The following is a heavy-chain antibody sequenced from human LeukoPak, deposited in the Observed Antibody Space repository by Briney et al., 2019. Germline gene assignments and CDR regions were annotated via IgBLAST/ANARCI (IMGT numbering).Heavy chain of an antibody. J-gene: IGHJ4*02. CDR1: GFTFSSYW. V-gene: IGHV3-7*01. CDR3: ARDGAFRIYDY. D-gene: IGHD3-3*02. CDR2: IKQDGSEK. Sequence: GGSLRLSCAASGFTFSSYWMTWVRQYPGKGLEWVASIKQDGSEKYYVDSVKGRFTISRDNAGNSLYLQMSSLRADDTAVYYCARDGAFRIYDYWGQGSLVTVSS.